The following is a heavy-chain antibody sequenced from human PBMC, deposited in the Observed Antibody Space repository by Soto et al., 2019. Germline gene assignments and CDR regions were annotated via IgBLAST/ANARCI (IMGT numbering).Heavy chain of an antibody. Sequence: QVQLVQSGAEVKKPGASVKVSCKASGYTFTSYGISWVRQATGQGLEWMGWISAYNGNTKYVQKFQGRVTMTTDTSTSTAYIELRSLRSDDTAVYYCARDAAAGLNDYWGQGTLVTVSS. CDR1: GYTFTSYG. V-gene: IGHV1-18*01. D-gene: IGHD6-13*01. CDR2: ISAYNGNT. CDR3: ARDAAAGLNDY. J-gene: IGHJ4*02.